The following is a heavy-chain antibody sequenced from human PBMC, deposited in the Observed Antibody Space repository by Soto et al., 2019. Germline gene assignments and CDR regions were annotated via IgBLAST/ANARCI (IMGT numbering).Heavy chain of an antibody. V-gene: IGHV3-30*18. D-gene: IGHD5-12*01. CDR1: GFTFKTYG. J-gene: IGHJ4*02. CDR3: ANGYIGYDFDTAFDY. CDR2: ISYDGTKK. Sequence: QVQLVESGGGVVQPGRSLRLSCAASGFTFKTYGIHWVRQAPGKGLEWVAVISYDGTKKYYVDCVKGRFTLSRDNSKKPEYMQMNSLRAEYTAVYFCANGYIGYDFDTAFDYWGQGVLVSVSS.